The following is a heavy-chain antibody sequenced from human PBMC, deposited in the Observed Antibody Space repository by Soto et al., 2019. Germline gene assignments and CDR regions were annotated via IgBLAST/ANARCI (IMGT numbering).Heavy chain of an antibody. D-gene: IGHD2-2*01. CDR2: IYHSGNT. Sequence: NPSETLSLTCTVSGDSISSGDYYWSWIRQPPGKGLEWIGFIYHSGNTYYNPSLKSRVIISVDTSKNQFSLKLSSVTAADTAVYYCARDRYCSGISCTYGMDVWGQGTTVTVSS. V-gene: IGHV4-30-4*01. J-gene: IGHJ6*02. CDR3: ARDRYCSGISCTYGMDV. CDR1: GDSISSGDYY.